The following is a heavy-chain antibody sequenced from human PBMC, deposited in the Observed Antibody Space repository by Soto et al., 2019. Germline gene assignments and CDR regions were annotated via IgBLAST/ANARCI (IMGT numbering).Heavy chain of an antibody. Sequence: ASVKVSCKASGYTFTGDGISWMRQAPGQGLEWMGWISAYNGNTNYAQKLQGRVTMTTDTSTSTAYMELRSLRSDDTAVYYCARGTFYGDSDYWGQGTLVTVSS. CDR3: ARGTFYGDSDY. CDR2: ISAYNGNT. J-gene: IGHJ4*02. CDR1: GYTFTGDG. V-gene: IGHV1-18*01. D-gene: IGHD4-17*01.